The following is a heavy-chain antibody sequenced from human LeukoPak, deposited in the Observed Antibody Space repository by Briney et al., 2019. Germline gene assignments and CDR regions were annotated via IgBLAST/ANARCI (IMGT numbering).Heavy chain of an antibody. CDR1: GYTFTSYG. D-gene: IGHD3-10*01. Sequence: ASVKVSCKASGYTFTSYGISWVRQAPGQGLEWMGWIGAYNGNTNYAQKLQGRVTMTTDTSTNKADYELMGLMSDETTAYSCAGDRGLPALTDAFDLWGQGTMVTVSS. V-gene: IGHV1-18*01. CDR3: AGDRGLPALTDAFDL. J-gene: IGHJ3*01. CDR2: IGAYNGNT.